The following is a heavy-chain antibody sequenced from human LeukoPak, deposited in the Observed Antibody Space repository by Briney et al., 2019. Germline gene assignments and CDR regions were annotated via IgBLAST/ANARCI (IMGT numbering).Heavy chain of an antibody. J-gene: IGHJ4*02. Sequence: SETLSLTCTVSGGSISSYYWSWIRQPPGKGLEWIGYIYYSGSTNYNPSLKSRVTISVDTSKNQFSLKLSSVTAADTAVYYCARGRWGSWLSDYWGQGTLVTVSS. CDR1: GGSISSYY. V-gene: IGHV4-59*01. CDR3: ARGRWGSWLSDY. D-gene: IGHD6-19*01. CDR2: IYYSGST.